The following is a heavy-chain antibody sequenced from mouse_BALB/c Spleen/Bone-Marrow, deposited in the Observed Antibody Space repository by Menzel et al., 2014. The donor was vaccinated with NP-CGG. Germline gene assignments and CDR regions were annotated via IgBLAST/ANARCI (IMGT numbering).Heavy chain of an antibody. Sequence: VQLQQSGAELAKPGASVKMSCKASGYTFINYWIHWVKQRPGQGLEWIGYINPSTAYTAYNQKFQDKTTLTADESSSTAYMQLSSLTSEDSAVYYCARGNYEAMDYWGQGTSVTVSS. CDR1: GYTFINYW. CDR3: ARGNYEAMDY. V-gene: IGHV1-7*01. J-gene: IGHJ4*01. CDR2: INPSTAYT. D-gene: IGHD2-1*01.